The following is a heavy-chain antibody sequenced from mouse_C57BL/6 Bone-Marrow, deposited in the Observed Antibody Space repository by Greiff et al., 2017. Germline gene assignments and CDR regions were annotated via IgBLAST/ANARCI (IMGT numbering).Heavy chain of an antibody. V-gene: IGHV1-75*01. CDR1: GYTFTDYY. D-gene: IGHD1-1*01. CDR3: ARSEDYGSSYAY. J-gene: IGHJ3*01. Sequence: QVQLQQSGPELVKPGASVKISCKASGYTFTDYYINWVKQRPGQGLEWIGWIFPGSGSTYYNEKFKGKAPLTVDKSSSTAYMLLSRLTSEDSAVYFCARSEDYGSSYAYWGQGTLVTVSA. CDR2: IFPGSGST.